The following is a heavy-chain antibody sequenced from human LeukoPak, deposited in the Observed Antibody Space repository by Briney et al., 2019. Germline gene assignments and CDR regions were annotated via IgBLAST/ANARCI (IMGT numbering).Heavy chain of an antibody. Sequence: GGSLRLSCAASGFTVSSNYMTWVRQAPGKGLEWVSLIYSGGSTYYADSVKGRFTISRDDAKNSLYMQMNSLTAEDTAVYYCARGAGRYGDYRDYWGQGTLVTVSS. J-gene: IGHJ4*02. CDR3: ARGAGRYGDYRDY. D-gene: IGHD4-17*01. CDR1: GFTVSSNY. CDR2: IYSGGST. V-gene: IGHV3-53*01.